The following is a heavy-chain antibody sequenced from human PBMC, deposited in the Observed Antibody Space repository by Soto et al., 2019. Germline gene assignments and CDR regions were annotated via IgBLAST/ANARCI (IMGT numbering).Heavy chain of an antibody. CDR3: AGIGYCSGGSCHDGAFDI. CDR2: IYPGDSDT. Sequence: GESLKISCKGSGYSFTSYWIGWVRQMPGKGLEWMGIIYPGDSDTRYSPSFQGQATISADKSISTAYLQWSSLKASDTAMYYCAGIGYCSGGSCHDGAFDIWGQGTMVTVSS. V-gene: IGHV5-51*01. J-gene: IGHJ3*02. D-gene: IGHD2-15*01. CDR1: GYSFTSYW.